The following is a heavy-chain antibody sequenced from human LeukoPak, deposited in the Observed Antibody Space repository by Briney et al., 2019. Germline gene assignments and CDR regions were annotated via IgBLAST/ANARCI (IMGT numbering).Heavy chain of an antibody. CDR1: GGTFSSYA. Sequence: SVKVSCKASGGTFSSYAISWVRQAPGQGLEWMGVIIPIFGTANYAQKFQGRVTITTDESTSTAYMELSSLRSEDTAVYYCARGRDGYNGLFDYWGQGTLVTVSS. V-gene: IGHV1-69*05. J-gene: IGHJ4*02. CDR2: IIPIFGTA. CDR3: ARGRDGYNGLFDY. D-gene: IGHD5-24*01.